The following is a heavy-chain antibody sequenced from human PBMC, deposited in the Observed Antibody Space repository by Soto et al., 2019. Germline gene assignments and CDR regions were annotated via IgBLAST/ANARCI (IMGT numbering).Heavy chain of an antibody. J-gene: IGHJ4*02. CDR3: ARYILSYFDY. D-gene: IGHD3-9*01. CDR1: GFTFSSYA. Sequence: PGGSLRLSCAASGFTFSSYAMHWVRQAPGKGLEWVANIKQDGSEKYYVDSVKGRFTISRDNAKNSLYLQMNSLRAEDTAVYYCARYILSYFDYWGQGTLVTVSS. V-gene: IGHV3-7*01. CDR2: IKQDGSEK.